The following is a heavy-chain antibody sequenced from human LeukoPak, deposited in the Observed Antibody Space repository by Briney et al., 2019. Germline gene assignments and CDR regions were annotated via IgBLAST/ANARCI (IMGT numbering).Heavy chain of an antibody. V-gene: IGHV4-39*02. CDR3: AREIIRFSSGWFDY. CDR1: GGSISSSSYY. Sequence: SETLSLTCTVSGGSISSSSYYWGWIRQPPGKGLEWIGSIYYSGSTYYNPSLKSRVTISVDTSKNQFSLKLSSVTAADTAVYYCAREIIRFSSGWFDYWGQGTLVTVSS. D-gene: IGHD6-19*01. CDR2: IYYSGST. J-gene: IGHJ4*02.